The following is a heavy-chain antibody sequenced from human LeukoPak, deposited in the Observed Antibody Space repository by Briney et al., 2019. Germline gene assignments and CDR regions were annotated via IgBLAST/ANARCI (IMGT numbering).Heavy chain of an antibody. CDR1: GGSFSGYY. J-gene: IGHJ4*02. CDR3: ARQGDRRLPDY. Sequence: PSETLSLTCAVYGGSFSGYYWSWIRQPPGKGLEWIGEINHSGSTNYNPSLKSRVTISVDTSKNQFSLKLSSVTAADTAVYYCARQGDRRLPDYWGQGTLVTVSS. CDR2: INHSGST. V-gene: IGHV4-34*01. D-gene: IGHD5-18*01.